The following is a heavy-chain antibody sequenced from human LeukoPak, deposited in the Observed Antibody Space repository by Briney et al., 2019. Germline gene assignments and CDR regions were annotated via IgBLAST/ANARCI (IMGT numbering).Heavy chain of an antibody. J-gene: IGHJ6*02. V-gene: IGHV3-48*02. Sequence: GGSLRLSCAASGFTFSSYGMHWVRQAPGKGLEWVSYISSSSSTIYYADSVKGRFTISRDNAKNSLYLQMNSLRDEDTAVYYCARLGEYYYYYYGMDVWGQGTTVTVSS. CDR3: ARLGEYYYYYYGMDV. CDR2: ISSSSSTI. CDR1: GFTFSSYG. D-gene: IGHD3-10*01.